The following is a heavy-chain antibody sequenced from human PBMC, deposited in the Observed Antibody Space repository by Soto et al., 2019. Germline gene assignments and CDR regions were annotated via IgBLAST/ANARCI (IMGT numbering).Heavy chain of an antibody. V-gene: IGHV1-69*13. CDR2: IIPIFGTA. D-gene: IGHD3-22*01. CDR1: GGTFSSYA. J-gene: IGHJ4*02. Sequence: SVKVSCKASGGTFSSYAISWVRQAPGQGLEWVGGIIPIFGTANYAQKFQGRVTITADESTSTAYMELSSLRSEDTAVYYCARVDYYDSSGYMRYWGQGTLVTVSS. CDR3: ARVDYYDSSGYMRY.